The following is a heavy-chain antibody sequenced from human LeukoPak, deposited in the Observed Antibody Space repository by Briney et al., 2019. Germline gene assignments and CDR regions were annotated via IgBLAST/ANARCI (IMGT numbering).Heavy chain of an antibody. CDR2: IYTSGST. J-gene: IGHJ3*02. V-gene: IGHV4-4*07. CDR1: GGSISSYY. D-gene: IGHD3-22*01. Sequence: PSETLSLTCTVSGGSISSYYWSWIRQPAGKGLEWIGRIYTSGSTNYSPSLKSRVTMSVDTSKNQFSLKLSSVTAADTAVYYCARDSNYYDSSGTGLIWGQGTMVTVSS. CDR3: ARDSNYYDSSGTGLI.